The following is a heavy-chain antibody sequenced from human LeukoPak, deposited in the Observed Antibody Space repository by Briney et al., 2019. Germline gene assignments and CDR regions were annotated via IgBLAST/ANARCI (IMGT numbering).Heavy chain of an antibody. D-gene: IGHD3-22*01. CDR1: GFTFSSYS. CDR3: ARITTYYYDSSGYY. CDR2: ISSSSSTI. J-gene: IGHJ4*02. Sequence: GGSLRLSCAASGFTFSSYSMNWVRQAPGKGLEWVSYISSSSSTIYYADSVKGRFTISRDNSKNTLYHQMNSLRAEDTAVYYCARITTYYYDSSGYYWGQGTLVTVSS. V-gene: IGHV3-48*01.